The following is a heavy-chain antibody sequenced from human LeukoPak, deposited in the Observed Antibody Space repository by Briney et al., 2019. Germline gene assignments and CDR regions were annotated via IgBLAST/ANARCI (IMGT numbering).Heavy chain of an antibody. CDR3: AKWGDYDVLTGYYVSDY. CDR1: GFTFSSYA. J-gene: IGHJ4*02. CDR2: ITGSGGNT. D-gene: IGHD3-9*01. Sequence: GRSLRLSCAASGFTFSSYAMHWVRQAPGKGLEWVPAITGSGGNTYYADSVKGRFTISRDNSKNTVLLQMNSLRAEDTAVYYCAKWGDYDVLTGYYVSDYWGQGTLVTVSS. V-gene: IGHV3-23*01.